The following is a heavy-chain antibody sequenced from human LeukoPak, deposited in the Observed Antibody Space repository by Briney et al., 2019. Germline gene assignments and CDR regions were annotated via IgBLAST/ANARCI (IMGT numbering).Heavy chain of an antibody. J-gene: IGHJ4*02. Sequence: GRSLRLSCAASGFILSSYAMHWVRQAPGKGLEWVAVISYDGSNKYYADSVKGRFTISRDNSKNTLYVQMNSLRAEDTAVYYCARFDDYGGNGLDYWGQGTLVTVSS. CDR2: ISYDGSNK. V-gene: IGHV3-30-3*01. D-gene: IGHD4-23*01. CDR1: GFILSSYA. CDR3: ARFDDYGGNGLDY.